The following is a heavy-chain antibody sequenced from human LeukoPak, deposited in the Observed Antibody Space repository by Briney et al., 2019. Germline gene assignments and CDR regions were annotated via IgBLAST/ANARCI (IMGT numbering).Heavy chain of an antibody. Sequence: PGGSLRLSCAASGFTFSSYWMSWVRQAPGKGLEWVANIKQDGSEKYYVDSVKGRFTISRDNAKNSLYLQMNSLRAEDTAVYYCARDGEPYSSSWYVWFDPWGQGTLVTVSS. J-gene: IGHJ5*02. CDR1: GFTFSSYW. CDR2: IKQDGSEK. V-gene: IGHV3-7*01. D-gene: IGHD6-13*01. CDR3: ARDGEPYSSSWYVWFDP.